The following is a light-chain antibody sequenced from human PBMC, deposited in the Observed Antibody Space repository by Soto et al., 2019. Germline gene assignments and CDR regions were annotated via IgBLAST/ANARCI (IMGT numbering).Light chain of an antibody. CDR2: GNS. CDR1: SSNIGAGYG. CDR3: QSYDSSLSGSVV. Sequence: QSVLTQPPSVSGAPGQRVTISCTGSSSNIGAGYGVHWYQQPPGTAPKLLIYGNSNRPSGVPDRFSGSKSGTSASLAITGLQAEDEADYYCQSYDSSLSGSVVFGGGTQLTVL. V-gene: IGLV1-40*01. J-gene: IGLJ2*01.